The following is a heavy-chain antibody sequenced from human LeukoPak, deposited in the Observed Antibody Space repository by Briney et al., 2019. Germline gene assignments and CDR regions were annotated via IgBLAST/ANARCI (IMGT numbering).Heavy chain of an antibody. V-gene: IGHV1-18*01. J-gene: IGHJ4*02. CDR2: ISAYNGNT. D-gene: IGHD3-22*01. CDR1: GYTLTESS. Sequence: APVKVSCKVSGYTLTESSMHWVRQAPGQGLEWMGWISAYNGNTNYAQKLQGRVTMTTDTSTSTAYMELRSLRSDDTAVYYCARDAHNYYDSSVDYWGQGALVTVSS. CDR3: ARDAHNYYDSSVDY.